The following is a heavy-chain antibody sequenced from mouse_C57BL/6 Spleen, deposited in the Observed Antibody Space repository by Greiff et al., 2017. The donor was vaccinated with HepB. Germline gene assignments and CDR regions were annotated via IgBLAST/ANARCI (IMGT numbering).Heavy chain of an antibody. CDR3: ARSGDGYPFGAMDY. Sequence: EVKLVESGPELVKPGASVKIPCKASGYTFTDYNMDWVKQSHGKSLEWIGDINPNNGGTIYNQKFKGKATLTVDKSSSTAYMELRSLTSEDTAVYYCARSGDGYPFGAMDYWGQGTSVTVSS. J-gene: IGHJ4*01. D-gene: IGHD2-3*01. CDR2: INPNNGGT. CDR1: GYTFTDYN. V-gene: IGHV1-18*01.